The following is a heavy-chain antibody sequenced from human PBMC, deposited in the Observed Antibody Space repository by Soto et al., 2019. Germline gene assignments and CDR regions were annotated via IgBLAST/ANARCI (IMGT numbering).Heavy chain of an antibody. CDR2: IKQDGSEK. V-gene: IGHV3-7*01. J-gene: IGHJ2*01. Sequence: EVQLVESGGGLVQPGGSLRLSCAASGFTFSSYWMIWVRQAPGKGLEWVANIKQDGSEKYYVDSVKGRFIISRDNAMNSLYLQMNSLRAEDTAVYYCAGGYGWDFDLWGRGTLVTVSS. CDR1: GFTFSSYW. CDR3: AGGYGWDFDL. D-gene: IGHD1-1*01.